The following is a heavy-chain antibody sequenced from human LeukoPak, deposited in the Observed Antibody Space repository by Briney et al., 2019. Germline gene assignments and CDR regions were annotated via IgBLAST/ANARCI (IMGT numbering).Heavy chain of an antibody. D-gene: IGHD6-19*01. CDR1: GFTFGDYP. V-gene: IGHV3-49*04. Sequence: GGSLRLSCKASGFTFGDYPMSWVRQAPGKGLEWVGFIRSKTYGGTTEYAASVKGRFTISRDDSKSIAYPHMDSLKTEDTALYYCTREGGWYYFDYWGQGTLVTVSS. J-gene: IGHJ4*02. CDR2: IRSKTYGGTT. CDR3: TREGGWYYFDY.